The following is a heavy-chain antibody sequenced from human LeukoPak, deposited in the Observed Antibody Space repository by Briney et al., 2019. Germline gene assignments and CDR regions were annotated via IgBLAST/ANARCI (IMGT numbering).Heavy chain of an antibody. CDR3: ARQGRIAAARDAFDI. J-gene: IGHJ3*02. V-gene: IGHV4-39*01. Sequence: SETLSLTCTVSGGSISSSSYYWGWIHQPPGKGLEWIGSIYYSGSTYYNPSLKSRVTISVDTSKNQFSLKLSSVTAADTAVYYCARQGRIAAARDAFDIWGQGTMVTVSS. CDR2: IYYSGST. D-gene: IGHD6-13*01. CDR1: GGSISSSSYY.